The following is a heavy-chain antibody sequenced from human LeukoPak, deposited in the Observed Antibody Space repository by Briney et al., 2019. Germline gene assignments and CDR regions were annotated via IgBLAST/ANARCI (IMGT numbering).Heavy chain of an antibody. CDR2: IYYSGST. J-gene: IGHJ4*02. CDR3: ARSTYHDYGDYAPFFY. V-gene: IGHV4-30-4*01. Sequence: PSETLSLTCTVSGDSISSGYSYWSWIRQPPGKGLEWIGYIYYSGSTYYNPSLKSRVTISVDTSKNQFSLKLSSVTAADTAVYYCARSTYHDYGDYAPFFYWGQGTLVTVSS. CDR1: GDSISSGYSY. D-gene: IGHD4-17*01.